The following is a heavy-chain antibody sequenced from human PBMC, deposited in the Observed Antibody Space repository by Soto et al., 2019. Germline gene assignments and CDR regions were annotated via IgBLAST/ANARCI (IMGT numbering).Heavy chain of an antibody. CDR3: PHNLVAGTSWFDP. D-gene: IGHD6-13*01. Sequence: QITLKESGPTLVKPTQTLTLTCTFSGFSLSTSGVGVVWIRQPPGKALEWLGIIYWDDDKRYSPSLKSRLTXTXDXXKNQVVHTMTNMDPVDTGTYYCPHNLVAGTSWFDPWGQGTLVTVSS. J-gene: IGHJ5*02. CDR2: IYWDDDK. CDR1: GFSLSTSGVG. V-gene: IGHV2-5*02.